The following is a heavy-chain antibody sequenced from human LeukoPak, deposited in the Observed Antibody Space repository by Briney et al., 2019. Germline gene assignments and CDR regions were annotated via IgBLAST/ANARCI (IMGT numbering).Heavy chain of an antibody. CDR1: GYTFTVYF. CDR2: INPHSGDT. V-gene: IGHV1-2*02. D-gene: IGHD3-22*01. J-gene: IGHJ3*01. Sequence: SVKVSCKASGYTFTVYFLHWMRQAPGQGLELLGWINPHSGDTKYEQKFQGRVTMTRDTSITTAYMQLNSLTSDDTALYYCARAYYYDISGPISAFDLWGQGTMVTVSS. CDR3: ARAYYYDISGPISAFDL.